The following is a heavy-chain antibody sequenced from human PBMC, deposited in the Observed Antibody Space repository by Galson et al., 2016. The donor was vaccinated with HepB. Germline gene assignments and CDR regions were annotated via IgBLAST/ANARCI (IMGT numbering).Heavy chain of an antibody. CDR2: LSYYGRNE. J-gene: IGHJ4*02. CDR3: GKHGGFDY. Sequence: SLRLSCAASGFTFSSYGMHWVRQAPGKGLEWVAVLSYYGRNEYYADSVKGRFTISRDNSKNPTYLYMNNLTAGDTAIYYCGKHGGFDYWGQGALVTVSS. D-gene: IGHD3-16*01. CDR1: GFTFSSYG. V-gene: IGHV3-30*18.